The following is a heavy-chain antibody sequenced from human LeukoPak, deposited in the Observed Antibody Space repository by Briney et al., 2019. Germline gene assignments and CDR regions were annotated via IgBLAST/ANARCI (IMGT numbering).Heavy chain of an antibody. CDR3: AGAPLPSTVTRVYGC. V-gene: IGHV4-34*01. J-gene: IGHJ4*02. D-gene: IGHD4-17*01. Sequence: SETLSLTCAVYGGSFSGYYWSWIRQPPGKGLEWIGEINHSGSTNYNPSLKSRVTISVDTSKNQFSLKLSSVTAADTAVYYCAGAPLPSTVTRVYGCWGQGTLVTVSS. CDR1: GGSFSGYY. CDR2: INHSGST.